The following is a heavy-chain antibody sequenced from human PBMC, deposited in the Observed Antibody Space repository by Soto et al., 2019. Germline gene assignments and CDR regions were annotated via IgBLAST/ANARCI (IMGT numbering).Heavy chain of an antibody. CDR1: GALSSGDY. CDR2: INHSRST. J-gene: IGHJ4*02. CDR3: ETGYGRSFDL. D-gene: IGHD3-10*01. Sequence: PSETLSLTCAVSGALSSGDYWCWLRQHPGKGLGWIGEINHSRSTNYNPSLKSRVTISEHTSKKQFSLKLSSVTAADTAVYYCETGYGRSFDLWGQGTLV. V-gene: IGHV4-34*01.